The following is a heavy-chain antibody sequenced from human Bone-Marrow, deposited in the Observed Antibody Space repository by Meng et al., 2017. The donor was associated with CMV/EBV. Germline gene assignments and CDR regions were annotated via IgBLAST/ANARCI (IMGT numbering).Heavy chain of an antibody. J-gene: IGHJ3*01. D-gene: IGHD6-19*01. Sequence: GESLKISCEASGFTFSDYYMSWVRQAPGKGLEWVSGINWNGGSTGYADSVKGRFTISRDNAKNSLYLQMNSLRAEDTALYYCARGEGTLAVAGITPRGPWGQGTMVTVSS. CDR2: INWNGGST. CDR1: GFTFSDYY. V-gene: IGHV3-20*04. CDR3: ARGEGTLAVAGITPRGP.